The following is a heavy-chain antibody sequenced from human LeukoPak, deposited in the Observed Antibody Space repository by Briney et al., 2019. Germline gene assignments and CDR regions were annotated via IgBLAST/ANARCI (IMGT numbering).Heavy chain of an antibody. CDR1: GGSFSGYY. D-gene: IGHD3-16*02. CDR3: ARASYDYVWGSYRHNWLDP. Sequence: SETLSLTCAVYGGSFSGYYWSWIRQPPGKGLEWIGEINHSGSTNYNPSLKSRVTISVDTSKNQFSLKLSSVTAADTAVYYCARASYDYVWGSYRHNWLDPWGQGTLVTVSS. V-gene: IGHV4-34*01. CDR2: INHSGST. J-gene: IGHJ5*02.